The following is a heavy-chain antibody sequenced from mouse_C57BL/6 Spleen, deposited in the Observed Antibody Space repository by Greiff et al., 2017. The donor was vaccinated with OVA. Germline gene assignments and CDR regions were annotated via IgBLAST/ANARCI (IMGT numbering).Heavy chain of an antibody. J-gene: IGHJ3*01. Sequence: EVQLVESGGGLVQPGGSLKLSCAASGFTFSDYYMYWVRQTPEKRLEWVAYISNGGGSTYYPDTVKGRFTISRDNAKNTLYLQMSRLKSEDTAMYYCARRGYDYWGQGTLVTVSA. CDR3: ARRGYDY. CDR2: ISNGGGST. D-gene: IGHD2-3*01. CDR1: GFTFSDYY. V-gene: IGHV5-12*01.